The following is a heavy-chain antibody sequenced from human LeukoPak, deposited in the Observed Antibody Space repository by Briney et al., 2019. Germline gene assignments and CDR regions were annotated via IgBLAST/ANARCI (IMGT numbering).Heavy chain of an antibody. CDR2: IIPILGIA. D-gene: IGHD3-10*01. V-gene: IGHV1-69*02. CDR3: ASSSAPPGYYYYYMDV. Sequence: ASVKVSCKASGGTFSSYTISWVRQAPGQGLEWMGRIIPILGIANYAQKFQGRVTITADKSTNTAYMELSSLRSEDTAVYYCASSSAPPGYYYYYMDVWGKGTTVTVSS. CDR1: GGTFSSYT. J-gene: IGHJ6*03.